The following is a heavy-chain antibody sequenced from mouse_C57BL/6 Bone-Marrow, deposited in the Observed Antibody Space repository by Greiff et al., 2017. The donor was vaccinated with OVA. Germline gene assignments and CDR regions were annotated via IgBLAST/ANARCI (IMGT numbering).Heavy chain of an antibody. J-gene: IGHJ2*01. CDR2: IRNKANNHAT. V-gene: IGHV6-6*01. CDR3: TSFTTVVARDY. D-gene: IGHD1-1*01. CDR1: GFTFSDAW. Sequence: DVMLVESGGGLVQPGGSMKLSCAASGFTFSDAWMDWVRQSPEKGLEWVAEIRNKANNHATYYAESVKGRFTISRDDSKSSVYLQMNSLRAEDTGIYYCTSFTTVVARDYWGQGTTLTVSS.